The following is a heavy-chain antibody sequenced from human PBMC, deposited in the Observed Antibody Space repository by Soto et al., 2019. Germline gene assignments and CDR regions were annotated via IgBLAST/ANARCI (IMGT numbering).Heavy chain of an antibody. CDR3: ARDLGCGGDCSAWYFDL. D-gene: IGHD2-21*02. CDR1: GGSISSYY. Sequence: PSETLSLTCTVSGGSISSYYWSWIRQPPGKGLEWIGYIYYSGSTNYNPSLKSRVTISVDTSKNQFSLKLSSVTAADTAVYYCARDLGCGGDCSAWYFDLWGRGTLVTVPQ. V-gene: IGHV4-59*01. CDR2: IYYSGST. J-gene: IGHJ2*01.